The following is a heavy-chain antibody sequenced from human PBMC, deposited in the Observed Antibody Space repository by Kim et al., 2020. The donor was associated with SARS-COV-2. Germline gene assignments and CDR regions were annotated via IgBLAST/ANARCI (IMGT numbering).Heavy chain of an antibody. CDR3: ARRYCSGGSCYSGGDYFDY. J-gene: IGHJ4*02. CDR1: GYSFTSYW. Sequence: GESLKISCKGSGYSFTSYWIGWVRQMPGKGLEWMGIIYPGDSDTRYSPSFQGQVTISADKSISTAYLQWSSLKASDTAMYYCARRYCSGGSCYSGGDYFDYWGQGTLVTVSS. V-gene: IGHV5-51*01. D-gene: IGHD2-15*01. CDR2: IYPGDSDT.